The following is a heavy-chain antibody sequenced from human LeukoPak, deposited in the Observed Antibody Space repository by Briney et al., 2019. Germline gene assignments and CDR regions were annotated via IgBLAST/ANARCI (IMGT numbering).Heavy chain of an antibody. CDR2: IHYSGST. J-gene: IGHJ4*02. Sequence: SETLSLTCTVSGGSISSYYWSWIRQPPGKGLEWIGYIHYSGSTNYNPSLKSRVTISVDTSKNQFSLKLNSVTAADTAVYYCARTTYYDSRLDYWGQGTLVTVSS. V-gene: IGHV4-59*01. D-gene: IGHD3-22*01. CDR1: GGSISSYY. CDR3: ARTTYYDSRLDY.